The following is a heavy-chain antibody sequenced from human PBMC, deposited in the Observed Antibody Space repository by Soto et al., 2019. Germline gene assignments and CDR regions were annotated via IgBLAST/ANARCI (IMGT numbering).Heavy chain of an antibody. CDR1: GDPITSGDYY. J-gene: IGHJ4*02. D-gene: IGHD1-26*01. Sequence: QVQLQESGPGLVQPSQTLSLTCTVSGDPITSGDYYWTWIRQSPGKGLEWIGIIYYTGSFDYNPSLKSRLTISLDRSKNQFSLKLTSVTAADTAVYYCAADWEGTDFWGQGTLVTVSS. CDR3: AADWEGTDF. CDR2: IYYTGSF. V-gene: IGHV4-30-4*01.